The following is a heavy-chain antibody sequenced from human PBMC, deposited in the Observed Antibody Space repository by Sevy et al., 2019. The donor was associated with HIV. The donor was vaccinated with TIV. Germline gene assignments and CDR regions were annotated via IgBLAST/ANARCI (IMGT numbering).Heavy chain of an antibody. CDR2: IYYSGST. V-gene: IGHV4-59*01. Sequence: SETLSLTCTVSGGSISSYYWSWIRQPPGKRLEWIGYIYYSGSTNYKPSLKSRVTISVDTSKNQFSLKLRSVTAADTAVYYCARESYESLPGSRGMDVWGQGTTVTVSS. CDR3: ARESYESLPGSRGMDV. CDR1: GGSISSYY. J-gene: IGHJ6*02. D-gene: IGHD3-10*01.